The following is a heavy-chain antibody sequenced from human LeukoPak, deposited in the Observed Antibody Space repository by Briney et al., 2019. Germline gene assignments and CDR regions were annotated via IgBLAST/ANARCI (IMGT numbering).Heavy chain of an antibody. CDR1: GGSFSGYY. CDR3: ARTRDILTGYPMYYYYYGMDV. J-gene: IGHJ6*02. Sequence: PSETLSLTCAVYGGSFSGYYWSWIRQPPGKGLEWIGEINHSGSTNYNPSLKSRVTISVDTSKNQFSLKLSSVAAADTAVYYCARTRDILTGYPMYYYYYGMDVWGQGTTVTVSS. CDR2: INHSGST. D-gene: IGHD3-9*01. V-gene: IGHV4-34*01.